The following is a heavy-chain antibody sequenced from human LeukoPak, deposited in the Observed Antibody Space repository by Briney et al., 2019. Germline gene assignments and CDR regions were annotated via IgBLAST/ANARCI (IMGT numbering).Heavy chain of an antibody. CDR3: AREVPGIAVAGLADAFDI. CDR1: GGSISSYY. CDR2: IYYSGST. Sequence: TSSETLSLTCTVSGGSISSYYWSWIRQPPGKGLEWIGYIYYSGSTNYNPSLKSRVTISVDTSKNQFSLKLSSVTAADTAVYYCAREVPGIAVAGLADAFDIWGQGTMVTVSS. V-gene: IGHV4-59*01. J-gene: IGHJ3*02. D-gene: IGHD6-19*01.